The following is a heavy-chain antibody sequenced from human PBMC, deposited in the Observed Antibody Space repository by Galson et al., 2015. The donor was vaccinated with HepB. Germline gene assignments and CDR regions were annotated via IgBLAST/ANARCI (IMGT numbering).Heavy chain of an antibody. CDR2: IYYSGSI. Sequence: ETLSLTCTVSGGSVSSGSYYWSWIRQPPGKGLEWIGYIYYSGSISYNPSLKSRVTISVDTSKNQFSLKLTSVTAADTAVYYCARVTRGVGRYFDYWGQGTLVTVSS. CDR3: ARVTRGVGRYFDY. D-gene: IGHD1-26*01. J-gene: IGHJ4*02. V-gene: IGHV4-61*01. CDR1: GGSVSSGSYY.